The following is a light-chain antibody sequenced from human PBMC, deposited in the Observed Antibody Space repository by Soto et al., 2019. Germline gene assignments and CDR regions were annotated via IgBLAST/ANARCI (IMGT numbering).Light chain of an antibody. J-gene: IGKJ5*01. CDR1: QSIAGY. CDR2: DTS. V-gene: IGKV3-11*01. CDR3: QQRSKWPPIT. Sequence: EIVWTQSPATLSLSPGERATLSCRASQSIAGYLVWYQKKPGQAPRLLIYDTSNRATGVPARFSGSGSGTDFTLSIRSLEPEDFAVYYCQQRSKWPPITFGQGTRLEIK.